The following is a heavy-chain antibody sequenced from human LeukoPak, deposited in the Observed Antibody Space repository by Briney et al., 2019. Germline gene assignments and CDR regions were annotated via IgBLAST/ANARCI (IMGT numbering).Heavy chain of an antibody. J-gene: IGHJ6*02. Sequence: GGSLRLSCSASGFSLSNSPMHWVRQAPGKGLEDVSVISSNGGATYADSVKGRFTISRDNAKNSLYLQMKSLRAEDTAVYYCARSPSYSYGYDYYYYGLDVWGQGTTVTVSS. V-gene: IGHV3-64*04. D-gene: IGHD5-18*01. CDR2: ISSNGGAT. CDR3: ARSPSYSYGYDYYYYGLDV. CDR1: GFSLSNSP.